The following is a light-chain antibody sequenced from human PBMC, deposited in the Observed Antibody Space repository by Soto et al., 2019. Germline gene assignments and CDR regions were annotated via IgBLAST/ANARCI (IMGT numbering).Light chain of an antibody. CDR1: QSVSSY. V-gene: IGKV3-11*01. CDR2: DAS. J-gene: IGKJ5*01. Sequence: EIVLTRSPATLSLSPGERATLSCRASQSVSSYLAWYQQKPGQAPRLLIYDASNRATGIPAGFSGSGSGTDFTLTISSLEPEDFAVYYCQQRSNWPPVFGQGTRLEI. CDR3: QQRSNWPPV.